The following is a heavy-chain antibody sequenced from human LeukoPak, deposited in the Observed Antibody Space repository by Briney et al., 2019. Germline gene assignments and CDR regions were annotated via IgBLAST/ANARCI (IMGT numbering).Heavy chain of an antibody. Sequence: PGGSLRLSCAASGFAVSNYWMSWVRQAPGKGLVWVSRINSDGSSTSYADSVKGRFTISRDNAKNTLYLQMNSLRAEDTAVYYCASPRGSYDSSGGPDDIDYWGQGTLVIVSS. CDR2: INSDGSST. V-gene: IGHV3-74*01. CDR1: GFAVSNYW. D-gene: IGHD3-22*01. CDR3: ASPRGSYDSSGGPDDIDY. J-gene: IGHJ4*02.